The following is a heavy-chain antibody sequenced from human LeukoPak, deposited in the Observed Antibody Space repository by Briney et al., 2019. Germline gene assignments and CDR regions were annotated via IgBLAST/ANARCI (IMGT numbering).Heavy chain of an antibody. CDR3: ARWVTSTTTGAFDM. Sequence: PSETLSLTCTVSGGSISSFYWNWLRQPPGKGLEWIGYIYYSGSTDCNPSLKSRVTISVDTSESQFSLRLSSVTAADTAVYYCARWVTSTTTGAFDMWGQGTMVTVSS. V-gene: IGHV4-59*08. CDR2: IYYSGST. J-gene: IGHJ3*02. CDR1: GGSISSFY. D-gene: IGHD1-1*01.